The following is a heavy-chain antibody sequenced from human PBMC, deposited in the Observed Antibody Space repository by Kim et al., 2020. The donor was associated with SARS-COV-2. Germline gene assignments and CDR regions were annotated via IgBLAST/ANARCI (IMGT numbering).Heavy chain of an antibody. CDR2: ISYDGSNK. V-gene: IGHV3-30*04. J-gene: IGHJ3*02. CDR3: ARDHGYSSNSDAFDI. Sequence: GGSLRLSCAASGFTFSSYAMHWVRQAPGKGLEWVAVISYDGSNKYYADSVKGRFTISRDNSKNTLYLQMNSLRAEDTAVYYCARDHGYSSNSDAFDIWGQGTMVTVSS. D-gene: IGHD6-13*01. CDR1: GFTFSSYA.